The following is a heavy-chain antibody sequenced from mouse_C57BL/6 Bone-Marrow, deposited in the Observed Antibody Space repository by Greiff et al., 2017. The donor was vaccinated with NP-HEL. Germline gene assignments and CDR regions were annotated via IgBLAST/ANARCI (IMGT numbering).Heavy chain of an antibody. CDR1: GFTFSSYA. J-gene: IGHJ4*01. V-gene: IGHV5-4*03. D-gene: IGHD2-4*01. CDR3: ARARSTMITSYAEDY. Sequence: EVNLVESGGGLVKPGGSLKLSCAASGFTFSSYAMSWVRQTPEKRLEWVATISDGGGYTYYPDNVKGRFPISRDNAQNNLYLQLSHLKSEDTAMDYCARARSTMITSYAEDYWGRGTSVTVSS. CDR2: ISDGGGYT.